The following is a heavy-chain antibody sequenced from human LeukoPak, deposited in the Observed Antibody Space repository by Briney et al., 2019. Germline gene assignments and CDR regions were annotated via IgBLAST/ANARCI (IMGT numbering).Heavy chain of an antibody. Sequence: GGSLRLSCAASGFTFSSYAMTWVRQAPGKGLEWVSVISGRGGSTYYADSVKGRFTISRDNSKNTLYLQMNSLRADDTAVYYCARQDPSSSGWYPWGQGTLVTVSS. CDR3: ARQDPSSSGWYP. V-gene: IGHV3-23*01. CDR1: GFTFSSYA. D-gene: IGHD6-13*01. CDR2: ISGRGGST. J-gene: IGHJ5*02.